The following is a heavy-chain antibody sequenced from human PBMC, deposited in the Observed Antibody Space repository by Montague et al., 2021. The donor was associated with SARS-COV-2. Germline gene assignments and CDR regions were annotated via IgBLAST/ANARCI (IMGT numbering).Heavy chain of an antibody. CDR1: GFSFNTHV. CDR2: IYSDGRT. D-gene: IGHD1-1*01. V-gene: IGHV3-23*03. CDR3: AKVNERERAIYYYGMDV. J-gene: IGHJ6*02. Sequence: SLRLSCPATGFSFNTHVVTWVRQSPGKGLEWVAIIYSDGRTYYGDSVKGRFTISTDSSKTTLYVQMNNLGPEDTAVYYCAKVNERERAIYYYGMDVWGQGTTVTVS.